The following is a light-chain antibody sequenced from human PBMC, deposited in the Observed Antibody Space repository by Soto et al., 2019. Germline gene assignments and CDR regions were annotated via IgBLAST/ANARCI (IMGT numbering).Light chain of an antibody. V-gene: IGKV2-28*01. J-gene: IGKJ2*01. CDR3: MQALQTPRYT. Sequence: DIVMTQSPLSLPVTPGEPASISCRSSQSLLHGNGYNYLDWYLQKPGQSPQLLIYLGSNRASGVPDRFSGRGSGTDFTLKISRVEAEDVGVYYCMQALQTPRYTFGQGTKLEIK. CDR2: LGS. CDR1: QSLLHGNGYNY.